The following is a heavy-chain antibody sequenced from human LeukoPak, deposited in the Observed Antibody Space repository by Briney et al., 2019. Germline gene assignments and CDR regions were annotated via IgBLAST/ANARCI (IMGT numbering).Heavy chain of an antibody. CDR2: IIPIFGTA. CDR1: GGTFSSYA. V-gene: IGHV1-69*01. Sequence: SVKVSCKASGGTFSSYAISCVRQAPGQGLEWMGGIIPIFGTANYAQKFQGRVTITADESTSTAYMELSSLRSEDTAVYYCARGEDGYTYYFDYWGQGTLVTVSS. D-gene: IGHD5-24*01. CDR3: ARGEDGYTYYFDY. J-gene: IGHJ4*02.